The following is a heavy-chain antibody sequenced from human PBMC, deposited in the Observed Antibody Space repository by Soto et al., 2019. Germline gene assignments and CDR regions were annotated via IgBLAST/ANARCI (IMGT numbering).Heavy chain of an antibody. CDR3: ARGGSYFDY. J-gene: IGHJ4*02. D-gene: IGHD1-26*01. V-gene: IGHV3-48*03. CDR1: GFTFSSYE. CDR2: ITGSGNTI. Sequence: GGSLRLSCAASGFTFSSYEMNWVRQAPGKGLEWVSYITGSGNTIYYADSVKGRFTISRDNAKNSMYLQMNSLRAEDTAVYYCARGGSYFDYWGQGTLVTVSS.